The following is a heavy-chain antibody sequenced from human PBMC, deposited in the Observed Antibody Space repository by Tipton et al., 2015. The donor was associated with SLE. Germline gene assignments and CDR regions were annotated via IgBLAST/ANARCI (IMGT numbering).Heavy chain of an antibody. CDR2: IYYSGST. V-gene: IGHV4-61*01. Sequence: TLSLTCTVSGGSISSSSYYWSWIRQPPGKGLEWIGYIYYSGSTNYNPSLKSRVTISVDTTKNQFSLKLSSVTAADTAVYYCARVGSGVDYWGQGTLVNVSS. CDR1: GGSISSSSYY. J-gene: IGHJ4*02. D-gene: IGHD3-10*01. CDR3: ARVGSGVDY.